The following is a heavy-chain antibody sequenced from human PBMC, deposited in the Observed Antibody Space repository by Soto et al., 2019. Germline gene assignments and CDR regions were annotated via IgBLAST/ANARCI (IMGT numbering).Heavy chain of an antibody. CDR1: GESFIGYY. D-gene: IGHD5-12*01. Sequence: QVHLQQWGAGLLKPSETLSLTCAVYGESFIGYYWTWIRQPPGKGLEWIGEINHRGSTNYNPSLKSRVSISIDTSKNQFSLKLTSVTAADTSVYYCARTDIVTTNWFDPWGQGTLVPVSS. CDR2: INHRGST. V-gene: IGHV4-34*02. CDR3: ARTDIVTTNWFDP. J-gene: IGHJ5*02.